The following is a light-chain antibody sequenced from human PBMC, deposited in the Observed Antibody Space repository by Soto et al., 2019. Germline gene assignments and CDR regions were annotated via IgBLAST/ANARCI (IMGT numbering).Light chain of an antibody. CDR1: SSNIGRNA. Sequence: QSVLTQPPSASVTPGQSVTISCSGSSSNIGRNAVNWYQQLPGTAPKLLIYSSYQRPSGVPDRFSGSKSGTSGSLAIRGLQSEDEATYHCAVWDDSLNAVVFGGGTKLTVL. J-gene: IGLJ2*01. CDR2: SSY. CDR3: AVWDDSLNAVV. V-gene: IGLV1-44*01.